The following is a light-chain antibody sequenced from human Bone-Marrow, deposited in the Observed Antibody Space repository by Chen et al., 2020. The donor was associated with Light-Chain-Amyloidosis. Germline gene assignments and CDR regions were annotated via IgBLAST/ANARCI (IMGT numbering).Light chain of an antibody. CDR2: EVT. CDR1: SSDVGGDNH. V-gene: IGLV2-14*01. J-gene: IGLJ1*01. Sequence: QSALTQPASVSGSPGPSSTIPCTGTSSDVGGDNHVSWYQPHPDKAPKLMIYEVTNRPSWVPDRFSGSKSDNTASLTISGLQTEDEADYFCSSYTITNTLVFGSGTRVTVL. CDR3: SSYTITNTLV.